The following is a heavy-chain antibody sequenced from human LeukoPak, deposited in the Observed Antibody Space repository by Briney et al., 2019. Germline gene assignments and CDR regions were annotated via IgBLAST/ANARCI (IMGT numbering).Heavy chain of an antibody. J-gene: IGHJ4*02. Sequence: PGGSLRLSCAASGFAFSNYAMNWVRQAPGKGLEWVSTIKGRFTISRDNAKNSPYLQMDSLRLEDIGAYYCGKLQGPDCSGGTCYSEFDSWGQGTLVTVSS. D-gene: IGHD2-15*01. CDR3: GKLQGPDCSGGTCYSEFDS. V-gene: IGHV3-69-1*01. CDR1: GFAFSNYA. CDR2: I.